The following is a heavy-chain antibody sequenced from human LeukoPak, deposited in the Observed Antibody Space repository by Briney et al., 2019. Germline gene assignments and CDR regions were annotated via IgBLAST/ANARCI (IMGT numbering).Heavy chain of an antibody. D-gene: IGHD5-18*01. V-gene: IGHV4-34*09. CDR1: GGSFSGYY. CDR2: INHSGST. J-gene: IGHJ4*02. CDR3: ARSYGYGTNFDY. Sequence: SETLSLTCAVYGGSFSGYYWSWIRQPPGKGLEWIGEINHSGSTYYNPSLKSRVTISVDTSKNQFSLELSSVTAADTAVYYCARSYGYGTNFDYWGQGTLVTVSS.